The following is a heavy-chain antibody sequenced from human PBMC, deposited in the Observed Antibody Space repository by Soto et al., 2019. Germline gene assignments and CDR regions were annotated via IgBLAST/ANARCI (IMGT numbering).Heavy chain of an antibody. CDR3: ARQDYNWNDWTSYFAY. D-gene: IGHD1-1*01. V-gene: IGHV4-39*01. Sequence: SETQSLSNTVAYGSISNSSDYWGWISKPPGKGLEWIGSIYYSGSTYYNPSLKSRVTISVDTSKNQFSLKLSSVTAADTAVYYCARQDYNWNDWTSYFAYWRQGTLVTVSS. J-gene: IGHJ4*02. CDR1: YGSISNSSDY. CDR2: IYYSGST.